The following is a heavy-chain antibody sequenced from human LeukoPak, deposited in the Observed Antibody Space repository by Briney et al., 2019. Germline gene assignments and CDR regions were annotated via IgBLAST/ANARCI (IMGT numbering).Heavy chain of an antibody. J-gene: IGHJ4*02. CDR2: IYYSGST. V-gene: IGHV4-61*01. D-gene: IGHD4-17*01. CDR1: GDSISSSTCN. CDR3: ARLVPLDTDYGEFDY. Sequence: ASQTLSLTCKVSGDSISSSTCNWSWIRQPPGKGLEWIGYIYYSGSTNYNPSLKSRVTISVDTSKNQFSLKLSSVTAADTAVYYCARLVPLDTDYGEFDYWGQGTLVTVSS.